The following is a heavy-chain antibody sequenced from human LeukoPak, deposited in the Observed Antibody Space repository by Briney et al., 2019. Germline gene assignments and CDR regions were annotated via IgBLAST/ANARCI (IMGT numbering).Heavy chain of an antibody. J-gene: IGHJ6*03. D-gene: IGHD3-10*01. CDR3: ARESITMVRGTYYYYYYYMDV. CDR1: GGSISSYY. CDR2: IYYSGST. V-gene: IGHV4-30-4*08. Sequence: SETLSLTCTVSGGSISSYYWSWIRQPPGKGLEWIGYIYYSGSTYYNPSLKSRVTISVDTSKNQFSLKLSSVTAADTAVYYCARESITMVRGTYYYYYYYMDVWGKGTTVTVSS.